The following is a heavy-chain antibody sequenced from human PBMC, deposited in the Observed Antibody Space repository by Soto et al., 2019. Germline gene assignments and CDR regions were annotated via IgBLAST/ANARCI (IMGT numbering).Heavy chain of an antibody. J-gene: IGHJ5*02. CDR1: GDSFSSNSAA. CDR3: AREEILTAYNLFDP. V-gene: IGHV6-1*01. D-gene: IGHD5-18*01. Sequence: SQTLSLTCVISGDSFSSNSAAWNWIRQSPSRGLEWLGRTYYRSKWYNDYAVSVKGRITINPDKSKNQFSLQLSSVTPEDTAVYFCAREEILTAYNLFDPWGQGTLVTVSS. CDR2: TYYRSKWYN.